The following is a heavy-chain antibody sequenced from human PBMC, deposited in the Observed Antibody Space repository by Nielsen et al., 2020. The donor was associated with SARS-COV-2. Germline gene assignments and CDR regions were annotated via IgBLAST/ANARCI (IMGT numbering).Heavy chain of an antibody. CDR3: AKPDRSITIFGVVRYYGMDV. D-gene: IGHD3-3*01. CDR1: GFTLSSYA. CDR2: ISGSGGST. Sequence: GGSLRLSCAASGFTLSSYAMSWVRQAPGKGLEWVSAISGSGGSTYYADSVKGRFTISRDNSKNTLYLQMNSLRAEDTAVYYCAKPDRSITIFGVVRYYGMDVWGQGTTFTVSS. J-gene: IGHJ6*02. V-gene: IGHV3-23*01.